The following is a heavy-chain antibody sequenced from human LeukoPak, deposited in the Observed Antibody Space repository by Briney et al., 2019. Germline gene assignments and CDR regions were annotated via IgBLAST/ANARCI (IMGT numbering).Heavy chain of an antibody. CDR3: ATAVAAESGFDY. V-gene: IGHV4-31*03. CDR2: IYYSGST. J-gene: IGHJ4*02. D-gene: IGHD6-19*01. CDR1: GGSISSGGYY. Sequence: SETLSLTCTVSGGSISSGGYYWSWIRQHPGKGLEWIGYIYYSGSTYYNPSLKSRVTISVDTSKNQFSLKLSSVTAADTAVYYCATAVAAESGFDYWGQGTLVTVSS.